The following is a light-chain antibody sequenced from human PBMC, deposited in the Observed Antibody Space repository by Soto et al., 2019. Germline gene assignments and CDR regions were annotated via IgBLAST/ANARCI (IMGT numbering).Light chain of an antibody. V-gene: IGKV1-5*03. CDR1: QSISSY. J-gene: IGKJ1*01. CDR2: KAS. Sequence: IQMTQSASTLSASVGDRVTNTCRASQSISSYLAWYQQKPGKAPKLLIYKASSLESGVPSRFSGSGSGTEFTLTINSLQPDDFATYYCQQYNSYSPWTFGQGTKVDIK. CDR3: QQYNSYSPWT.